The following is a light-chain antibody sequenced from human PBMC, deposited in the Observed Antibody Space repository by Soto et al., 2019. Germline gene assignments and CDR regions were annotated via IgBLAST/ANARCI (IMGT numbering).Light chain of an antibody. Sequence: DIQMTQSPSSLSASVGDRVTITCRASQSISSYLNWYQLKPGKAPKLLIYAASNFQSGVPSRFSGSGSGTDFTLTISSLQPEDFATYYCQQSDSMPPTFGGGTKVDIK. CDR1: QSISSY. CDR3: QQSDSMPPT. CDR2: AAS. V-gene: IGKV1-39*01. J-gene: IGKJ4*01.